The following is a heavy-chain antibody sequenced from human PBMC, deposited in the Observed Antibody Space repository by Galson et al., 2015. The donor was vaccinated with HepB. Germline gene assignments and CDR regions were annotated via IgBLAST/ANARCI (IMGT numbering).Heavy chain of an antibody. CDR1: GLTVSSSH. V-gene: IGHV3-53*01. CDR2: IHRDATT. Sequence: SLRLSCAASGLTVSSSHISWVRQAPGKGLEWVSTIHRDATTYYTDSVKGRFTMSRDNAKNTLYLQMNSLGAEDTAIYYCTREAIAVASTLNYYGVDVWGQGTTVIVSS. D-gene: IGHD6-19*01. J-gene: IGHJ6*02. CDR3: TREAIAVASTLNYYGVDV.